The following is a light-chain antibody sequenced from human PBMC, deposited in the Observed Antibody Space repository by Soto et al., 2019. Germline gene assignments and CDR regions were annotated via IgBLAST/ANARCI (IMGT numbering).Light chain of an antibody. Sequence: QSVLTQPSSLSGSPGQSITLSCTGTSSDIGDSNYVSWYQQHPGKAPKLVIYDVSNRPSGVSNRFSGSKSANTASLTISGLQAEDEADYYCSSFRSSSTSYVFGTGTKVTVL. CDR3: SSFRSSSTSYV. CDR1: SSDIGDSNY. CDR2: DVS. V-gene: IGLV2-14*03. J-gene: IGLJ1*01.